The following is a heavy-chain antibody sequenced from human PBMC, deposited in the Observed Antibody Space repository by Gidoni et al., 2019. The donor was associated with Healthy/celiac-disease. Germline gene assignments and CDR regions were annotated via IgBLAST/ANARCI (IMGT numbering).Heavy chain of an antibody. V-gene: IGHV4-61*02. CDR3: ARAAYGSGSYLGGLEPDV. CDR2: LYTSGCT. D-gene: IGHD3-10*01. J-gene: IGHJ6*02. Sequence: VQLQESGPGLVKPSPTLSLTCTVSGGSISSGSYYWIWIRPPAGTGLEWIGRLYTSGCTNYNPSLKCRVTISVDTSKNQFSLKLSSVTAADTAGYYCARAAYGSGSYLGGLEPDVWGQGTTVTVSS. CDR1: GGSISSGSYY.